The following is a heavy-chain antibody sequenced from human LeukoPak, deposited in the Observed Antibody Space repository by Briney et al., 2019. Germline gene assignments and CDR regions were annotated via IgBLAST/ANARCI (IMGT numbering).Heavy chain of an antibody. J-gene: IGHJ4*02. CDR1: GESFSDYY. CDR2: ISHDGNT. Sequence: SETLSLTCAVYGESFSDYYWSCIRQPPEKGLEWIGQISHDGNTNYNPSLKSRVTLSTDTSKNQFYLRLTSVTTADTAIYYCARRRDWNDVLDSWGQGTPVTVSS. CDR3: ARRRDWNDVLDS. D-gene: IGHD1-1*01. V-gene: IGHV4-34*01.